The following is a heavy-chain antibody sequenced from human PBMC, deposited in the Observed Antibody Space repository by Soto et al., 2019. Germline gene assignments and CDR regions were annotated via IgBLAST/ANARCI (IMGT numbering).Heavy chain of an antibody. Sequence: PGGSLRLSCAASGFTFRSYAMSWVRQAPGKGLEWVSAISGSGGSTYYADSVKGRFTTSRDNSKNTLYLQMNSLRAEDTAVYYCAKPLLYDSSVYHPANREVDTWGQGTQVTVSS. CDR2: ISGSGGST. V-gene: IGHV3-23*01. CDR1: GFTFRSYA. J-gene: IGHJ5*02. D-gene: IGHD3-22*01. CDR3: AKPLLYDSSVYHPANREVDT.